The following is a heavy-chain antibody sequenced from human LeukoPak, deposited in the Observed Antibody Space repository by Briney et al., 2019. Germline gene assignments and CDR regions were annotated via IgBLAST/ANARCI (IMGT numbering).Heavy chain of an antibody. CDR2: IYTSGST. CDR1: GGSISSGSYY. CDR3: ARDATIFGVVIPGDY. D-gene: IGHD3-3*01. Sequence: SETLSLTCTVSGGSISSGSYYWSWLRQPAGKGLEWIGRIYTSGSTNYNPSLKSRVTISVDTYKNQFSLKLSSVTAADTAVYYCARDATIFGVVIPGDYWGQGTLVTVSS. J-gene: IGHJ4*02. V-gene: IGHV4-61*02.